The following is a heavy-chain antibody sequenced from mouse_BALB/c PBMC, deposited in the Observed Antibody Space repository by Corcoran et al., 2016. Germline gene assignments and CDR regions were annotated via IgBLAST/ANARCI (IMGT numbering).Heavy chain of an antibody. CDR3: ARGGDYEVYYAMDY. V-gene: IGHV1S34*01. CDR2: ISCYNGAS. Sequence: LVKTGASVKISCKASGYSFTGYYMHWVKQSHGKSLEWIGYISCYNGASSYNQKFKGKATFTVDTSSSTAYMQFNSLTSEDSAVYYCARGGDYEVYYAMDYWGQGTSVTVSS. D-gene: IGHD2-4*01. J-gene: IGHJ4*01. CDR1: GYSFTGYY.